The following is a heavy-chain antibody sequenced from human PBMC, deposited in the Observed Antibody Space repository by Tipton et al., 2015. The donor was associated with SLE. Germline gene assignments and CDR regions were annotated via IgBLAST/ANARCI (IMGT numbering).Heavy chain of an antibody. CDR1: GGSFSDYY. V-gene: IGHV4-34*09. CDR2: INHTGGT. D-gene: IGHD5-12*01. Sequence: TLSLTCAVYGGSFSDYYWSWIRQTPGEGLEWIGEINHTGGTNYNPSLKSQFTTSVDTSKNQFSLKLSSVTAADTAVYYCARDEGDSGYAQLNYWGQGTLVTVSS. CDR3: ARDEGDSGYAQLNY. J-gene: IGHJ4*02.